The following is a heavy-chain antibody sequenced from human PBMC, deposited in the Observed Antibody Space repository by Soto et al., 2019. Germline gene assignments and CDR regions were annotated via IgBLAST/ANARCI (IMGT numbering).Heavy chain of an antibody. J-gene: IGHJ6*02. CDR2: IIPIFGTA. V-gene: IGHV1-69*13. CDR1: GGTFSSYA. D-gene: IGHD6-19*01. Sequence: SVKVSCKASGGTFSSYAISWVRQAPGQGLEWMGGIIPIFGTANYAQKFQGRVTITADESTSTAYMELSSLRSEDTAVYYCASNIAVAGRGGPYYYYGMDVWGQGTTVTVSS. CDR3: ASNIAVAGRGGPYYYYGMDV.